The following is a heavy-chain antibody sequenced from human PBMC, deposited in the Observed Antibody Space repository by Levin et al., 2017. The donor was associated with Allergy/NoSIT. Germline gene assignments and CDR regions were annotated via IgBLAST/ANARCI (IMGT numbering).Heavy chain of an antibody. J-gene: IGHJ4*02. CDR1: GGSIGSSSSY. V-gene: IGHV4-39*01. CDR3: ARRFAASSNWDFDY. D-gene: IGHD4-11*01. Sequence: SQTLSLTCGVSGGSIGSSSSYWGWIRQPPGKGLQWIASIYYSGSTYYNPSLKSRLTISVDTSKNQFSLKLTSVTAADTAVYYCARRFAASSNWDFDYWGQGTLVTVSS. CDR2: IYYSGST.